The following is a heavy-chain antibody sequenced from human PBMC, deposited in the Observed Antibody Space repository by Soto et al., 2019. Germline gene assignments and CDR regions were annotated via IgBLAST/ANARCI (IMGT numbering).Heavy chain of an antibody. Sequence: ASVKVSCKASGGTFSSYAISWVRQAPGQGLEWMGRIIPILGIANYAQKFQGRVTITADKSTSTAYMELSSLRSEDTAVYYCARGGRGYSYAPDAFDIWGQGTMVTVSS. J-gene: IGHJ3*02. V-gene: IGHV1-69*04. D-gene: IGHD5-18*01. CDR3: ARGGRGYSYAPDAFDI. CDR1: GGTFSSYA. CDR2: IIPILGIA.